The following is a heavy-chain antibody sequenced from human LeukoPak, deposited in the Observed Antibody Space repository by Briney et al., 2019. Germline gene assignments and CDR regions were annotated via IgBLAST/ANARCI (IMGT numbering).Heavy chain of an antibody. D-gene: IGHD3-22*01. V-gene: IGHV3-7*01. Sequence: GGSLRLSCAASGFTFSSYWMSWVRQAPGKGLEWVANIKQDGSEKYYVDSVKGRFTISRDNAKNSLYLQMNSLRAEDTAVYYCATGYYYDSSVRYYYCYMDVWGKGTTVTVSS. CDR3: ATGYYYDSSVRYYYCYMDV. CDR1: GFTFSSYW. J-gene: IGHJ6*03. CDR2: IKQDGSEK.